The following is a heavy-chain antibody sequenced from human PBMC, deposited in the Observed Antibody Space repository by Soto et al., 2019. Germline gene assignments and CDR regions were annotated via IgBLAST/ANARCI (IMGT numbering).Heavy chain of an antibody. CDR3: ARSVGDYYYGMDV. J-gene: IGHJ6*02. CDR2: FYYSGST. D-gene: IGHD1-26*01. V-gene: IGHV4-59*04. Sequence: PSETLSLTCTVSGGSISSDYWSWIRQPPGKGLEWIGNFYYSGSTCYNPSLRSRVTISVDASKNQFSVKVSSVTATDTAVYYCARSVGDYYYGMDVWGQGTTVTVSS. CDR1: GGSISSDY.